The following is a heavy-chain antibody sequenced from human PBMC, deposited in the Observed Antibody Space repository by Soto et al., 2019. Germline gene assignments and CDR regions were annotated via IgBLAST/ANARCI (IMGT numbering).Heavy chain of an antibody. J-gene: IGHJ4*02. D-gene: IGHD2-21*01. CDR1: GGGNLRDYR. CDR2: IIPKLGSA. Sequence: QVQLVQSGAEMKKPGSSVQVSCKASGGGNLRDYRTTWVRQAPGQGLEWMGGIIPKLGSANYAQNFQGRXXXXXXXXXXXXXXXXXXXXXXDTAVYYCARGGDGYNFGAVYWGQGTPVTVSS. CDR3: ARGGDGYNFGAVY. V-gene: IGHV1-69*01.